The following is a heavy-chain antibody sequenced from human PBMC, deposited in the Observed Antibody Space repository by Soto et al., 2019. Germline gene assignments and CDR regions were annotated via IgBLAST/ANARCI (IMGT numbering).Heavy chain of an antibody. CDR2: SSNSGTFS. V-gene: IGHV3-11*03. J-gene: IGHJ4*02. CDR1: GFTFSDYY. CDR3: AKSSPGRLLDFDY. D-gene: IGHD3-3*01. Sequence: GGSLRLSCEGSGFTFSDYYISWIRQAPGKGLEWISYSSNSGTFSRYADSVKGRFSISRDNTKNLLYLQMNSLRAEDTATYYCAKSSPGRLLDFDYWGQGTLVTVSS.